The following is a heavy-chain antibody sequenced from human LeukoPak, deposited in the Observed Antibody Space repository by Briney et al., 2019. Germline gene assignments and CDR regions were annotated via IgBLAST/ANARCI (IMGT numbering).Heavy chain of an antibody. CDR1: GGSISSSSYY. D-gene: IGHD1-1*01. V-gene: IGHV4-39*02. Sequence: SETLSLTCTVSGGSISSSSYYWGWIRQPPGKGLEWIGTIYYSGTTYYNPSLKSRVTISADTSKNHFSLKLRSVTAADTAVHYCARPGHSYYYMDVWGKGTTVTVSS. CDR3: ARPGHSYYYMDV. CDR2: IYYSGTT. J-gene: IGHJ6*03.